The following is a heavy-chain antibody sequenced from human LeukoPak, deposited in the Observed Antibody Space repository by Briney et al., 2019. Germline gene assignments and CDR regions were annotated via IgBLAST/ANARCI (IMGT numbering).Heavy chain of an antibody. Sequence: GGSLRLSCAASGFTFSSYWMNWVRQAPGKGLEWVSSISGGGESTYYADSVKGRFTVSRDNSKNTLYLQINSLRGEDTAVYYCAKGKYSSGGVPDYWGQGTLVTVSS. J-gene: IGHJ4*02. CDR3: AKGKYSSGGVPDY. CDR1: GFTFSSYW. D-gene: IGHD6-19*01. CDR2: ISGGGEST. V-gene: IGHV3-23*01.